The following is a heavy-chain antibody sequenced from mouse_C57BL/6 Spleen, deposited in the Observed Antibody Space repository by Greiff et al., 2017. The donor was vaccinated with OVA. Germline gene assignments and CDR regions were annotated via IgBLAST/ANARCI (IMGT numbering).Heavy chain of an antibody. CDR2: ISSGSSTI. D-gene: IGHD1-1*01. V-gene: IGHV5-17*01. CDR3: ASDYYYGSSTYWYFDV. J-gene: IGHJ1*03. Sequence: EVQLVESGGGLVKPGGSLKLSCAASGFTFSDYGMHWVRQAPEKGLEWVAYISSGSSTIYYADTVKGRFTISRDNAKNTLFLQMTSLRSEDTAMYYCASDYYYGSSTYWYFDVWGTGTTVTVSS. CDR1: GFTFSDYG.